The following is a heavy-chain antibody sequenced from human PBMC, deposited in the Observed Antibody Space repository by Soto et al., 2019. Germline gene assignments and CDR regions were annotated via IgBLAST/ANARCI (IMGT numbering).Heavy chain of an antibody. CDR2: ISANNGNT. Sequence: GASVKVSCKASGYTFTSYGISWVRQAPGQGLEWMGWISANNGNTGYAQKFQGRVTMTRNTSISTAYMELSSLRSEDTAVYYCARRSGGYCSSTSCYRGGWFDPWGQGTLVTVSS. CDR3: ARRSGGYCSSTSCYRGGWFDP. J-gene: IGHJ5*02. V-gene: IGHV1-8*02. D-gene: IGHD2-2*02. CDR1: GYTFTSYG.